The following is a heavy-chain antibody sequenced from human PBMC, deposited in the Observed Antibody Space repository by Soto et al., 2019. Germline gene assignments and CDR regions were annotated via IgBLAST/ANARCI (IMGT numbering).Heavy chain of an antibody. V-gene: IGHV3-30-3*01. CDR2: ISYDGSNK. Sequence: PGGSLRLSCAASGFTFSSYAMHWVRQAPGKGLEWVAVISYDGSNKYYADSVKGRFTISRDNSKNTLYLQMNSLRAEDTAVYYCARPAVAGPPGYYYGMDVWSQGTTVTVSS. D-gene: IGHD6-19*01. CDR3: ARPAVAGPPGYYYGMDV. CDR1: GFTFSSYA. J-gene: IGHJ6*02.